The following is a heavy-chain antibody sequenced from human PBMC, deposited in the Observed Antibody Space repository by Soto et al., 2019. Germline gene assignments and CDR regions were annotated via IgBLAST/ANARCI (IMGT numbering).Heavy chain of an antibody. V-gene: IGHV1-24*01. Sequence: ASVKVSCKVSGYTLTELSMHWVRQAPGKGLEWMGGFDPEDGETIYAQKFQGRVTMTEDTSTDTAYMELSSRRSEDTAVYYCATEAYSSGPRGHFDYWGQGTLVTVSS. CDR3: ATEAYSSGPRGHFDY. CDR1: GYTLTELS. CDR2: FDPEDGET. D-gene: IGHD6-19*01. J-gene: IGHJ4*02.